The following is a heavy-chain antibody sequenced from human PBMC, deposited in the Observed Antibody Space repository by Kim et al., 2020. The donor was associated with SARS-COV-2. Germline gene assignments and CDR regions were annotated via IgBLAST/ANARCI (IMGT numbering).Heavy chain of an antibody. Sequence: SVKVSCKASGGTFSSYAISWVRQAPGQGLEWMGGIIPIFGTANYAQKFQGRVTITADESTSTAYMELSSLRSEDTAVYYCARGGARKVLRYFDWLLDWGQGTLVTVSS. CDR2: IIPIFGTA. CDR3: ARGGARKVLRYFDWLLD. V-gene: IGHV1-69*13. CDR1: GGTFSSYA. J-gene: IGHJ4*02. D-gene: IGHD3-9*01.